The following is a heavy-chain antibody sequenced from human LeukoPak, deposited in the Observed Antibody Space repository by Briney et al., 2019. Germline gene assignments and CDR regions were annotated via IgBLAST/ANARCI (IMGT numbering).Heavy chain of an antibody. Sequence: SETLSLTCAVYGGSFIPYYWSWIRQPAGKGLEWIGRISSSGNTNYNPSLKSRVTMSVDTSRNQFSLKLNSVTAADTAVYYCARGSPSGWYGVGFDYWGQGTLVTVSS. V-gene: IGHV4-59*10. CDR3: ARGSPSGWYGVGFDY. CDR2: ISSSGNT. CDR1: GGSFIPYY. J-gene: IGHJ4*02. D-gene: IGHD6-19*01.